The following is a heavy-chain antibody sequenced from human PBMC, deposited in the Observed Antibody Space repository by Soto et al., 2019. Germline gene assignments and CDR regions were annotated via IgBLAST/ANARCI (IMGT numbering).Heavy chain of an antibody. CDR3: ARQGGYYDYVWGSYRRYYYYYGMDV. Sequence: ASVKVSCKASGYTFTSYDINWVRQATGQGLEWMGWMNPNSGNTGYAQKFQGRVTMTRNTSISTAYMELSSLRSEDTAVYYCARQGGYYDYVWGSYRRYYYYYGMDVWGQGTTVTVS. CDR2: MNPNSGNT. V-gene: IGHV1-8*01. J-gene: IGHJ6*02. CDR1: GYTFTSYD. D-gene: IGHD3-16*02.